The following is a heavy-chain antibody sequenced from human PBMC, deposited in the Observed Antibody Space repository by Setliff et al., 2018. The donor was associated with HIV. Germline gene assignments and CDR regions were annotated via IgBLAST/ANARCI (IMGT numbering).Heavy chain of an antibody. CDR3: ARDKDAIYYGSGSFFYYYYMDV. J-gene: IGHJ6*03. CDR1: GGTFSSYA. Sequence: SVKVSCKASGGTFSSYAISWVRQAPGQGLEWMGRIIPMFGTANYAQEFQGRVTITADKSTSTAYMELSSLRSEDTAVYYCARDKDAIYYGSGSFFYYYYMDVWGKGTTVTVSS. D-gene: IGHD3-10*01. CDR2: IIPMFGTA. V-gene: IGHV1-69*06.